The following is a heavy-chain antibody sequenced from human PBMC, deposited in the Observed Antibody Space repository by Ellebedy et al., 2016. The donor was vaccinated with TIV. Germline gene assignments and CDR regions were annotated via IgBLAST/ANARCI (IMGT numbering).Heavy chain of an antibody. CDR1: GDSVSSNSAA. V-gene: IGHV6-1*01. CDR3: AREAFSLGYCSGGSCYGNWFNP. Sequence: SQTLSLTCXISGDSVSSNSAAWNWIRQSPSRGLEWLGRTYYRSKWYNDYAVSVKSRITINPDTSKNQFSLQLNSVTPEDTAVYYCAREAFSLGYCSGGSCYGNWFNPWGQGTLVTVSS. CDR2: TYYRSKWYN. J-gene: IGHJ5*02. D-gene: IGHD2-15*01.